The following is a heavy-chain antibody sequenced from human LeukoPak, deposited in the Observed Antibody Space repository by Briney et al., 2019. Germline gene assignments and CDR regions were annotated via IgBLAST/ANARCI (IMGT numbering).Heavy chain of an antibody. Sequence: SETLSLTCTVSGYSISSGYYWGWIRQPPGKGLEWIGNIYHSGSTYYNPSLKSRVTMSVDTSKNQFSLKLSSVTAADTAVYYCARDLDYYGSGNVGAYWGQGTLVTVSS. CDR3: ARDLDYYGSGNVGAY. CDR2: IYHSGST. J-gene: IGHJ4*02. CDR1: GYSISSGYY. D-gene: IGHD3-10*01. V-gene: IGHV4-38-2*02.